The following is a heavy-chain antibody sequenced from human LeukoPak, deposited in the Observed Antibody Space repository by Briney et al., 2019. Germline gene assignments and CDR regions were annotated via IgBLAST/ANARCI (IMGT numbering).Heavy chain of an antibody. CDR3: ARWVTAGGGCDY. Sequence: LSLTCAVYGGSFRGYYWNWVRQAPGKGLEWVSYISSSGSTIYYADSVKGRFTISRDNAKNSLYLQMNSLRAEDTAVYYCARWVTAGGGCDYWGQGTLVTVSS. D-gene: IGHD2-21*02. V-gene: IGHV3-48*03. CDR1: GGSFRGYY. CDR2: ISSSGSTI. J-gene: IGHJ4*02.